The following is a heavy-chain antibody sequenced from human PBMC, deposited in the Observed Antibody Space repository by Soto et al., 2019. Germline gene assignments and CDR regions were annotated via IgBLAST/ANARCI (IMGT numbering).Heavy chain of an antibody. CDR1: GGSISSGGYY. Sequence: SETLSLTCTVSGGSISSGGYYWSWIRQHPGKGLEWIGYIYYSGSTYYNPSLKSRVTISVDTSKNQFSLKLSSVTAADTAVYYRASGYCSAGSCYSGYFQHWGQGTLVTVSS. J-gene: IGHJ1*01. V-gene: IGHV4-31*03. CDR3: ASGYCSAGSCYSGYFQH. CDR2: IYYSGST. D-gene: IGHD2-15*01.